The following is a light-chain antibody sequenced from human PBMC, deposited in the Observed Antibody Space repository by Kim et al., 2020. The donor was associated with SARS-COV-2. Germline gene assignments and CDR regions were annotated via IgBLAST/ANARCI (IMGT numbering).Light chain of an antibody. V-gene: IGLV2-8*01. CDR1: NSDFGGYNY. CDR3: SSYAGSNNLV. J-gene: IGLJ2*01. Sequence: GQTSTITCTGTNSDFGGYNYVSWYQQHPGKAPKLMIYEVSKRPSGVPDRFSGSKSGNTASLTVSGLQAEDEADYCCSSYAGSNNLVFGGGTQLTVL. CDR2: EVS.